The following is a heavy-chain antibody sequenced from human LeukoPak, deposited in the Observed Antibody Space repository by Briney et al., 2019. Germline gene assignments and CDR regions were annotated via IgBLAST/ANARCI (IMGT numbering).Heavy chain of an antibody. CDR1: GRSLSGYY. Sequence: SAETLSLTCGVYGRSLSGYYWIGIRQPPGKGLEWIGEINHRGSTNYNRSRESRVTISLDTSKNQSSLKLRPVTAGDTAVFYCGNAGLAGSPGSDFDYWGQGTLVTVSS. V-gene: IGHV4-34*01. CDR3: GNAGLAGSPGSDFDY. J-gene: IGHJ4*02. D-gene: IGHD3-10*01. CDR2: INHRGST.